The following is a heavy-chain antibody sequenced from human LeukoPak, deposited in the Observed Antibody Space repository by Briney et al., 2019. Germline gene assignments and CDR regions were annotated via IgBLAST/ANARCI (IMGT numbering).Heavy chain of an antibody. J-gene: IGHJ6*02. Sequence: SETLSLTCTVSGDSISSSSYYWGWIRQPPGTGLEWIGSIYYTGYTYDNPSLRSRITMSVDTPKNQFSLQLSSVTAADTAVYYCATSGPSGSPAYYGMDVWGQGTTVTVSS. CDR3: ATSGPSGSPAYYGMDV. CDR2: IYYTGYT. D-gene: IGHD1-26*01. CDR1: GDSISSSSYY. V-gene: IGHV4-39*01.